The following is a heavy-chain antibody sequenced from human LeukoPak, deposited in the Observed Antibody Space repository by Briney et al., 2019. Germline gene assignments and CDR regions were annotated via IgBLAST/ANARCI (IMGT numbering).Heavy chain of an antibody. J-gene: IGHJ4*02. CDR1: GFTVSSNY. CDR3: ATEGIAAAGTFDY. V-gene: IGHV3-66*01. Sequence: PGGSLRLSCAASGFTVSSNYMSWVRQAPGKGLEWVSVIYSGGSTYYADSVKGGFTISRDNSKNTLYLQMNSLRAEDTAVYYCATEGIAAAGTFDYWGQGTLVTVSS. CDR2: IYSGGST. D-gene: IGHD6-13*01.